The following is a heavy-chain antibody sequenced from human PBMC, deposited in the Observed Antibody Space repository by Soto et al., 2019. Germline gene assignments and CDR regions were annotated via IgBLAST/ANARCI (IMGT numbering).Heavy chain of an antibody. CDR2: ISGPSIYI. J-gene: IGHJ6*02. V-gene: IGHV3-21*01. CDR1: GFTFSGYS. CDR3: AGGFRNGFNG. D-gene: IGHD2-8*01. Sequence: EVPLVESGGGLVKPGGSLRLSCVASGFTFSGYSINWVRQAPGKGLEWVSYISGPSIYIYYADSVKGRFTISRDNAKSAVYLLTHSLSAEDTAVYYCAGGFRNGFNGWGEGTTGSVS.